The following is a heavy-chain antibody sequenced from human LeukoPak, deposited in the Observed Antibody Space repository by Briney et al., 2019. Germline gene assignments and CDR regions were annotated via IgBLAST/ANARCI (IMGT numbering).Heavy chain of an antibody. CDR1: GFTFSYYS. CDR3: ARDLIVGSTITYYFDY. D-gene: IGHD1-26*01. Sequence: PGGSLRLSCAASGFTFSYYSMNWVRQAPGKGLEWVSYISDSSDAIYYADSVKGRFTISRDNAKNSLYLQMNSLRAEDTAMYYCARDLIVGSTITYYFDYWGQGTLVTVSS. J-gene: IGHJ4*02. V-gene: IGHV3-48*01. CDR2: ISDSSDAI.